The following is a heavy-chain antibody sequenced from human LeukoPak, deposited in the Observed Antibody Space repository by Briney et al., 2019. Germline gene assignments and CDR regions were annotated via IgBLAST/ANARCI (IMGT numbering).Heavy chain of an antibody. CDR3: ARAVTWIDP. CDR2: IRYDGINK. J-gene: IGHJ5*02. CDR1: GFTFSNYG. V-gene: IGHV3-30*02. Sequence: GGSLRLSCAASGFTFSNYGMHWVRQAPGKGLEWVAFIRYDGINKYYADSVKGRFTISRDNSKNTLDLQMNGLRAEDTAVYYCARAVTWIDPWGQGTLVTVSS.